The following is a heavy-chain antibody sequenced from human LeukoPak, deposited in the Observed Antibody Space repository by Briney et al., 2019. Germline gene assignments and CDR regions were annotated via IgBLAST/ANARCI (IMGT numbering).Heavy chain of an antibody. D-gene: IGHD3-3*01. CDR1: GGSISSYY. J-gene: IGHJ4*02. CDR2: IYYSGST. Sequence: SETLSLTCTVSGGSISSYYWSWIRQPSGKGLEWIGYIYYSGSTYYNPSLKSRVTISVDTSKNQFSLKLSSVTAADTAVYYCARGYYDFWSGHQYYFDYWGQGTLVTVSS. V-gene: IGHV4-59*06. CDR3: ARGYYDFWSGHQYYFDY.